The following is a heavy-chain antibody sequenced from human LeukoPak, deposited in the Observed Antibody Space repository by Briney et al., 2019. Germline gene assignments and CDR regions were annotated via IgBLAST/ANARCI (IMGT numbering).Heavy chain of an antibody. J-gene: IGHJ3*02. Sequence: ASVKVSCKASGYTFTGYYMHWVRQAPGQGLEWMGWINPNSGGTNYAQKFQGRVTMTRDTSISTAYMELSSLRSEDTAVYYCARDNYYDSSGYPDAFDIWGQGTMVTVSS. CDR1: GYTFTGYY. D-gene: IGHD3-22*01. V-gene: IGHV1-2*02. CDR2: INPNSGGT. CDR3: ARDNYYDSSGYPDAFDI.